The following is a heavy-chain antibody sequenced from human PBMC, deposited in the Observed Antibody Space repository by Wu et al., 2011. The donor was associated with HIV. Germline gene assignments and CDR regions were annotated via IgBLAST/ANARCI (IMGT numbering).Heavy chain of an antibody. V-gene: IGHV1-69*04. CDR3: ARGYGDVKGTGWFDP. CDR1: GGTFSSYS. Sequence: QVQLVQSGAEVKRPGSSVKVSCKASGGTFSSYSINWVRQAPGQGLEWMGRITPVFGFTNYAQKFQGGVTISADRSTGTVYMELSSLRSEDAAMYYCARGYGDVKGTGWFDPWGQGTLVTVSS. J-gene: IGHJ5*02. D-gene: IGHD4-17*01. CDR2: ITPVFGFT.